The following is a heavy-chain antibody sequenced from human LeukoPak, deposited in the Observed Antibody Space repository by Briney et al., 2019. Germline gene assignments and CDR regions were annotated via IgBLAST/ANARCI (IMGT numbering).Heavy chain of an antibody. J-gene: IGHJ6*02. V-gene: IGHV1-2*02. D-gene: IGHD3-3*01. CDR3: GRDLTIFGVVTTTHYGMDV. Sequence: ASVKVSCKASGYTFTGYYMHWVRQAPGQGLEWMGWINPNSGGTNYAQKFQGRVTMTRDTSISTAYMELSRLRSDDTAVYYCGRDLTIFGVVTTTHYGMDVWGQGTTVTVSS. CDR2: INPNSGGT. CDR1: GYTFTGYY.